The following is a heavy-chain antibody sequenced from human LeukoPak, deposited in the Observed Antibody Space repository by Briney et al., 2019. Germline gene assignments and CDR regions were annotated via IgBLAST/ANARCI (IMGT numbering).Heavy chain of an antibody. CDR2: IYYSGST. Sequence: SETLSLTCTVSGGSISSGDYYWSWIRQPPGKGLEWIGYIYYSGSTYYNPSLKSRVTISVDTSKNQFSLKLSSATAADTAVYYCASGYCSSTSCHEDYYYGMDVWGQGTTVTVSS. CDR3: ASGYCSSTSCHEDYYYGMDV. V-gene: IGHV4-30-4*01. CDR1: GGSISSGDYY. D-gene: IGHD2-2*03. J-gene: IGHJ6*02.